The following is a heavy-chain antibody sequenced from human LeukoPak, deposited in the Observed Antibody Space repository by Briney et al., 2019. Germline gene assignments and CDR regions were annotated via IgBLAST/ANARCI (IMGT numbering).Heavy chain of an antibody. CDR1: GFSFDDYG. CDR3: ASDYYGSGSYYTSWFDP. V-gene: IGHV3-20*04. D-gene: IGHD3-10*01. J-gene: IGHJ5*02. Sequence: PGGSLRLSCAASGFSFDDYGMSWVRQAPGKGLEWVSGINWNGGSTGYADSVKGRFTISRDNAKNSLYLQMNSLRGEDTAVYYCASDYYGSGSYYTSWFDPWGQGTLVTVSS. CDR2: INWNGGST.